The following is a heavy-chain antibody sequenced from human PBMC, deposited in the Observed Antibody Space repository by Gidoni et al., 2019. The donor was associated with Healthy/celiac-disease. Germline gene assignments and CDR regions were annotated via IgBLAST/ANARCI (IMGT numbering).Heavy chain of an antibody. D-gene: IGHD6-19*01. CDR2: IYHSGST. Sequence: VQLQELGPGLVKPSETLSLTCAVSGYPIRSGYYWGWIRQPPGKGLVWIGCIYHSGSTYYNPSLKSRVTISVDTSKNQFTLKLSSVTAADTAVYYCASRIAVAGTGPSDAFDIWGQGTMVTVSS. V-gene: IGHV4-38-2*01. CDR1: GYPIRSGYY. CDR3: ASRIAVAGTGPSDAFDI. J-gene: IGHJ3*02.